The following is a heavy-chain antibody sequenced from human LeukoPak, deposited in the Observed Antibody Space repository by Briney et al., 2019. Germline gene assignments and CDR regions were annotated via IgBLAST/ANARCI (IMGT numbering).Heavy chain of an antibody. V-gene: IGHV3-11*05. J-gene: IGHJ4*02. D-gene: IGHD4-23*01. Sequence: GGSLRLSCAASGFTFSDYYMSWIRQAPGKGLGWVSYISSSSSYTNYADSVKGRFTISRDNAKNSLYLQMNSLRAEDTAVYYCARDSDGGNDYWGQGTLVTVSS. CDR2: ISSSSSYT. CDR3: ARDSDGGNDY. CDR1: GFTFSDYY.